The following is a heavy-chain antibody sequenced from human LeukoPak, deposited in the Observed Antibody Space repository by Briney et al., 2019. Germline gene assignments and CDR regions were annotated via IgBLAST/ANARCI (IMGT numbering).Heavy chain of an antibody. CDR3: AELGITMIGGV. Sequence: GGSLRLSCAASGFTFSNYAMNWVRQAPGKGLEWFSAIVGSGASGDSTYYADSVKGRFTISRDNSKNTLYLQMNSLRAEDTAVYYCAELGITMIGGVWGKGTTVTISS. V-gene: IGHV3-23*01. CDR2: IVGSGASGDST. J-gene: IGHJ6*04. CDR1: GFTFSNYA. D-gene: IGHD3-10*02.